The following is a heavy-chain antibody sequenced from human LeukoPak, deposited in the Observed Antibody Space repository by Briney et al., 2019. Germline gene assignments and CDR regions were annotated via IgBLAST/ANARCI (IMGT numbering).Heavy chain of an antibody. V-gene: IGHV1-46*01. CDR2: INPSGGST. CDR1: GYTFTSYY. J-gene: IGHJ3*02. Sequence: ASVKVSCKASGYTFTSYYMHWVRRAPGQGLEWMGIINPSGGSTSYAQKFQGRVTMTRDTSTSTVYMELSSLRSEDTAVYYCARVKVGALGPYDAFDIWGQGTMVTVSS. CDR3: ARVKVGALGPYDAFDI. D-gene: IGHD1-26*01.